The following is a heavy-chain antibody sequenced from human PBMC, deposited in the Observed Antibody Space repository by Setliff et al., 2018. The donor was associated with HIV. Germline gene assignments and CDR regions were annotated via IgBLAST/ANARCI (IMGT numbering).Heavy chain of an antibody. V-gene: IGHV4-39*01. CDR1: GGSVSDTSYY. CDR3: ARLGDSGYDFRGYFDY. D-gene: IGHD5-12*01. CDR2: VYYSGGT. J-gene: IGHJ4*02. Sequence: SETLSLTCTVSGGSVSDTSYYWGWIRQPPGKGREWLANVYYSGGTYYNPSLSSRVTISVDTSRNQFSLKLTSVTAADTALYFCARLGDSGYDFRGYFDYWGQGKLVTVSS.